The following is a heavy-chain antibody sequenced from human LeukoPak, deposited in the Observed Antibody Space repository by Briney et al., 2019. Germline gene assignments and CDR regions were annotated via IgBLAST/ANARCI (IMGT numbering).Heavy chain of an antibody. CDR1: GGSISSYY. CDR2: IYYSGST. Sequence: PSETLSLTCTVSGGSISSYYWSWIRQPPGKGLEWIGYIYYSGSTNYNPSLKSRVTISVDTSKNQFSLKLSSVTAADTAVYYCARGRWPANYYYGMDVWGQGTTVTVSS. CDR3: ARGRWPANYYYGMDV. V-gene: IGHV4-59*01. D-gene: IGHD6-13*01. J-gene: IGHJ6*02.